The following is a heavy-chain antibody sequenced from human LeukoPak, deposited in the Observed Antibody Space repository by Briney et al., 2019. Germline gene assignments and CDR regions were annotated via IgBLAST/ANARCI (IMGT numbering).Heavy chain of an antibody. D-gene: IGHD3-22*01. CDR2: IYTSGST. CDR3: ARDPYYYDSSGRSPYLDY. V-gene: IGHV4-4*07. J-gene: IGHJ4*02. CDR1: GGSISSYY. Sequence: SETLSLTCTVSGGSISSYYWSWIRQPAGEGLEWIGRIYTSGSTNYNPSLKSRVTMSVDTSKNQFSLKLSSVTAADTAVYYCARDPYYYDSSGRSPYLDYCGQGTLVTVSS.